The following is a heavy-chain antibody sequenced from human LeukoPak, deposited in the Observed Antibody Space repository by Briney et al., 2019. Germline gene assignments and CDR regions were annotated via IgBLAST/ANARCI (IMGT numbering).Heavy chain of an antibody. Sequence: ASVKVSCKASGYTFTGYYMHWVRQAPGQGLEWMGRINPNSGGTNYAQKFQGRVTMTRDTSNSTAYMELSRLRSDDTAVYYCAREPIYYDSSGYYYSGYFDYWGQGTLVTVSS. V-gene: IGHV1-2*02. CDR2: INPNSGGT. CDR3: AREPIYYDSSGYYYSGYFDY. J-gene: IGHJ4*02. D-gene: IGHD3-22*01. CDR1: GYTFTGYY.